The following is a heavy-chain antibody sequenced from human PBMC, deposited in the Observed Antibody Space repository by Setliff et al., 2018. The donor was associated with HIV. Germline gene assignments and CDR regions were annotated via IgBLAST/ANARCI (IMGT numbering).Heavy chain of an antibody. CDR2: IGHGGST. Sequence: PSETLSLTCDVYGVSFSGYYWSWIRQPPGKGLEWIGEIGHGGSTNYDPSLKSRVTISVDTSKNQFSLKLSSVTAADTAVYFCARAASARGMATVIGYFDCWGQGTLVTVSS. J-gene: IGHJ4*02. V-gene: IGHV4-34*01. CDR3: ARAASARGMATVIGYFDC. CDR1: GVSFSGYY. D-gene: IGHD3-16*02.